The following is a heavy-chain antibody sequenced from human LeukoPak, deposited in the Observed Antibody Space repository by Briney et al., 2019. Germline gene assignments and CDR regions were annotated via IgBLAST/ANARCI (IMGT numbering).Heavy chain of an antibody. D-gene: IGHD6-13*01. CDR3: ARGRQLVRRYYFDY. CDR1: GGSFSGYY. J-gene: IGHJ4*02. Sequence: SETLSLSCAVSGGSFSGYYRSWIRQPPGKGLEWIGEINHSGSTNYNPALKSRVTISVDTSKNQFSLKLSSVTAADTAVYYCARGRQLVRRYYFDYWGQGTLVTVSS. V-gene: IGHV4-34*01. CDR2: INHSGST.